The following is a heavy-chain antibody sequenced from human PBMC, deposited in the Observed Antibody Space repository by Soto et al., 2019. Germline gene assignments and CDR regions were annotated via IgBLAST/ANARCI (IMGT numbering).Heavy chain of an antibody. CDR2: INHSGST. Sequence: SETLSLTCAVYGGSFSGYYWSWIRQPPGKGLEWIGEINHSGSTNYNLSLKSRVTISVDTSKNQFSLKLSSVTAADTAVYYCARVSTAGTPLYYFDYWGQGTLVTVSS. J-gene: IGHJ4*02. CDR1: GGSFSGYY. D-gene: IGHD6-19*01. CDR3: ARVSTAGTPLYYFDY. V-gene: IGHV4-34*01.